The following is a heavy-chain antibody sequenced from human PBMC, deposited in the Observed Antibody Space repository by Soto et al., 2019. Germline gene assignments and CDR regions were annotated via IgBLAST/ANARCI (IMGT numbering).Heavy chain of an antibody. CDR2: INPNSGGT. J-gene: IGHJ4*02. CDR3: ARAGVGANGIDY. Sequence: QVQLVQSGAEVKKPGASVKVSCKASGYTFTGYYMHWVRQAPGQGLEWMGWINPNSGGTNHAQKFQGRVTMTRDTSISTAYMELSRLRSDDTAVYYCARAGVGANGIDYWGQGTLVTVSS. V-gene: IGHV1-2*02. CDR1: GYTFTGYY. D-gene: IGHD1-26*01.